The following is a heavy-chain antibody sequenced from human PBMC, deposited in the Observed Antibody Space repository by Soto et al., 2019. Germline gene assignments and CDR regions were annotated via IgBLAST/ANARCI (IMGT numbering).Heavy chain of an antibody. J-gene: IGHJ4*02. Sequence: QMQLQESGPGLVQASQTLSLTCSVSGGSITGGGYYWSWIRQHPGKGLEWIGNIQYSGSTSYNPSLKSRLTIAGDTSKNQFSLNLTSVTAADTAFYYGASFRSGYSSCGARNFDYWGQGPLVTVSS. D-gene: IGHD2-15*01. V-gene: IGHV4-31*03. CDR3: ASFRSGYSSCGARNFDY. CDR1: GGSITGGGYY. CDR2: IQYSGST.